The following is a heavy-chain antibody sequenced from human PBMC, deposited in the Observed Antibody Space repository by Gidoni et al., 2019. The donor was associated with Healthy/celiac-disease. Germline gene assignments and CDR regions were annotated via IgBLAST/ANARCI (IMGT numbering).Heavy chain of an antibody. D-gene: IGHD6-13*01. Sequence: EVQLLESGVGLVKPGGSLRLSCAASGFTFSSYSMNWVRQVPGKGLEWVSSISSSSSYIYYADSVKVRFTIYRDNAKNSLYLQMNSLRAEDTAVYYCARGIAAADYWGQGTLVTVSS. CDR1: GFTFSSYS. V-gene: IGHV3-21*01. CDR2: ISSSSSYI. J-gene: IGHJ4*02. CDR3: ARGIAAADY.